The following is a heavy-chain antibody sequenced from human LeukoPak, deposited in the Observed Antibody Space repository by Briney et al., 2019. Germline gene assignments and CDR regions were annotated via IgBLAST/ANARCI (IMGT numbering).Heavy chain of an antibody. D-gene: IGHD3-22*01. CDR3: ARGPLNPYYYDSSGYYGRLDY. CDR1: GYTFTSYY. V-gene: IGHV1-46*01. Sequence: ASVKVSCKASGYTFTSYYMHWVRQAPGQGLEWMGIINPSGGSTSYAQKFQGRVTMTRDTSTSTVYMELSSLRSEDTAVYYCARGPLNPYYYDSSGYYGRLDYWGQGTLVTVSS. J-gene: IGHJ4*02. CDR2: INPSGGST.